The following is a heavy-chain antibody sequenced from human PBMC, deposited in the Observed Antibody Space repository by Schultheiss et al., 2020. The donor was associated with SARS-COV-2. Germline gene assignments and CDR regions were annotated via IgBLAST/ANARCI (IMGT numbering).Heavy chain of an antibody. CDR2: IKSKTDGGTT. CDR3: TTGGRTIFGVVVDYYGMDV. J-gene: IGHJ6*02. CDR1: GFTFSNAW. V-gene: IGHV3-15*01. D-gene: IGHD3-3*01. Sequence: GGSLRLSCAASGFTFSNAWMSWVRQAPGKGLEWVGRIKSKTDGGTTDYAAPVKGRFTISRDDSKNTLYLQMNSLKTEDTAVYYCTTGGRTIFGVVVDYYGMDVWGQGTTVTVSS.